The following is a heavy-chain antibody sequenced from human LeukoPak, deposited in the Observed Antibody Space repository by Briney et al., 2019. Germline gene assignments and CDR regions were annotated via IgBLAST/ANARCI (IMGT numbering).Heavy chain of an antibody. V-gene: IGHV1-46*01. J-gene: IGHJ6*02. CDR2: ITPSGGST. D-gene: IGHD1-14*01. Sequence: ASVKVSCKTSGYTFTDYSMHWVRQAPGQGLEWMGIITPSGGSTSYAQKFQGRVTMTRDTSTSTVYMELSSLRSEDTAVYYCARDPRKTPTLFYYGMDVWGQGTTVTVSS. CDR1: GYTFTDYS. CDR3: ARDPRKTPTLFYYGMDV.